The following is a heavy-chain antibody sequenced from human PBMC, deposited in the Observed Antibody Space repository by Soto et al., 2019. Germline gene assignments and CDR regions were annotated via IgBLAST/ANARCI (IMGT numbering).Heavy chain of an antibody. CDR1: GCSINSGGYC. D-gene: IGHD5-18*01. V-gene: IGHV4-31*03. Sequence: QVQLQESGPGLVKPSQTLSLTCTVSGCSINSGGYCWSWIRQHPGKGLDWIGCISYGGSTSYNPSLKSRVTISVDTSKTQFSRKLTSVTAADTAVYYCSRGILVWGQGALITVSS. J-gene: IGHJ4*02. CDR2: ISYGGST. CDR3: SRGILV.